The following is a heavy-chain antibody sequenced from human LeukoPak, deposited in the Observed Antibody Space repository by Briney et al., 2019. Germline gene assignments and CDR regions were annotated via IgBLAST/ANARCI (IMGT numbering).Heavy chain of an antibody. J-gene: IGHJ5*02. CDR1: GYSISSGYY. V-gene: IGHV4-38-2*01. Sequence: SETLSLTCAVSGYSISSGYYWGWIRQPPGKGLEGIGSIYHSGSTYYNPSLKSRVTISVDTAKNQFSLKLSSVTAADTAVYYCASSFLASNNWFDPWGQGTLVTVSS. CDR3: ASSFLASNNWFDP. D-gene: IGHD3-3*02. CDR2: IYHSGST.